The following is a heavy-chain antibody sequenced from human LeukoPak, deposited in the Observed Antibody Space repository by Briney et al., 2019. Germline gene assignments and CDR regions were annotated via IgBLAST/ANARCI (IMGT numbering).Heavy chain of an antibody. CDR2: IYSGGST. D-gene: IGHD3-10*01. J-gene: IGHJ3*02. Sequence: PGESLKISCAASGFTVSSNYMSWVRQAPGKGLEWVSVIYSGGSTYYADSVKGRFTISRDNSKNTLYLQMNSLRAEDTAVYYCARTRFGELLGAFDIWGQGTMVTVSS. CDR1: GFTVSSNY. CDR3: ARTRFGELLGAFDI. V-gene: IGHV3-53*01.